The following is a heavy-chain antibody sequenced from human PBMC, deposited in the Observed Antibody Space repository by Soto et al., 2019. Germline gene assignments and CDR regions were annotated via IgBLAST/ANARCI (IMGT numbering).Heavy chain of an antibody. CDR3: ARDGSNDSSGL. Sequence: QVQLVESGGGVVQPGRSLRLSCAASGFTFSSYAMHWVRQAPGKGLEWVAVISYDGSNKYYADSVKGRFTISRDNSKNTLYLQMNSLRAEDTAVYYCARDGSNDSSGLWGQGTLVTVSS. J-gene: IGHJ4*02. V-gene: IGHV3-30-3*01. CDR2: ISYDGSNK. CDR1: GFTFSSYA. D-gene: IGHD3-22*01.